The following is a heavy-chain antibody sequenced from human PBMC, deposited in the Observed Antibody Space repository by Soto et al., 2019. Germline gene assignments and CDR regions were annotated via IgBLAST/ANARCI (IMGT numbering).Heavy chain of an antibody. D-gene: IGHD5-12*01. CDR2: IYYSGST. CDR3: AKGYDYWFDP. J-gene: IGHJ5*02. Sequence: SETLSLTCTVSGGSISSYYWSWIRQPPGKGLEWIGYIYYSGSTNYNPSLKSRVTISVDTSKNQFSLKLSSVTAADTAVYYCAKGYDYWFDPWGQGTLVTVSS. V-gene: IGHV4-59*01. CDR1: GGSISSYY.